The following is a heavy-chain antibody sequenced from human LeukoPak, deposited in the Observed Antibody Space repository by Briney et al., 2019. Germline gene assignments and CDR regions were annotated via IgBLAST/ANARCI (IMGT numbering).Heavy chain of an antibody. Sequence: GGSLRLSCAASGFTFSSYAMSWVRQAPGKGLEWVSGILDSGYSTYYANSVKGRFTISRDNSNNTLYLQMNSLRAEDTAVYYCTKLGGHPLHNYYVGVWGKGTTVAVSS. V-gene: IGHV3-23*01. CDR1: GFTFSSYA. J-gene: IGHJ6*03. CDR2: ILDSGYST. CDR3: TKLGGHPLHNYYVGV. D-gene: IGHD3-16*01.